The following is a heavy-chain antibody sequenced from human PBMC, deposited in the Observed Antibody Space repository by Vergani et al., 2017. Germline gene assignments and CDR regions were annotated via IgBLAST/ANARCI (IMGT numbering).Heavy chain of an antibody. Sequence: EVQLVESGGGLVQPGGSLRLSCAASGFTFSSYEMNWVRQAPGKGLEWVSYISSSGSTINYADSVKGRFTISRDNAKNSLYLQMNSLRAEDTAVYYCAKLGPPFDYWGQGTLVTVSS. D-gene: IGHD7-27*01. J-gene: IGHJ4*02. CDR1: GFTFSSYE. V-gene: IGHV3-48*03. CDR3: AKLGPPFDY. CDR2: ISSSGSTI.